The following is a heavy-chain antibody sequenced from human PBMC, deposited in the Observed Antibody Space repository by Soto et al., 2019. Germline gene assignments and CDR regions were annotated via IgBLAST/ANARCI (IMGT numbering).Heavy chain of an antibody. Sequence: SLRLSCAASAFTFSIYPMHWVRQAPGKGLEWVAIISYDGSNKYYADSVKGRFTISRDNSKNTLYLQMNSLRAEDTAVYYCARDKREAYYFDYWGQGTLVTVSS. CDR2: ISYDGSNK. V-gene: IGHV3-30-3*01. CDR1: AFTFSIYP. CDR3: ARDKREAYYFDY. J-gene: IGHJ4*02.